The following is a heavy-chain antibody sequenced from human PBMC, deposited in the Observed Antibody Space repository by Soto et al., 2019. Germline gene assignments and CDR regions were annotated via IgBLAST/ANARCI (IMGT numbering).Heavy chain of an antibody. CDR3: ARSGGLDRDFNY. CDR2: IIPMFDTP. V-gene: IGHV1-69*12. D-gene: IGHD2-15*01. CDR1: GGTFSSDS. Sequence: QVQLVQSGAEVKKPGSSVKVSCKASGGTFSSDSFSWVRQAPGQGLEWMGGIIPMFDTPIYAQKFQDRVTITADESTSTAYMQLSSLRSGDTAVYYCARSGGLDRDFNYWGQGSLVIVSS. J-gene: IGHJ4*02.